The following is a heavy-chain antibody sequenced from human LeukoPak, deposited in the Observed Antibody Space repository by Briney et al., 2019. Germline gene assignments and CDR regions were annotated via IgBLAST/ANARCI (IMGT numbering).Heavy chain of an antibody. D-gene: IGHD1-1*01. CDR2: MFYSGST. CDR1: GGSISSSSYY. CDR3: ARRPGGYYYMDV. J-gene: IGHJ6*03. Sequence: SETLSLTRTVSGGSISSSSYYWGWIRQPPGKGLEWIGSMFYSGSTYYNPSLKSRVTISLDTSKNQFSLKLSSVTAADTAVYYCARRPGGYYYMDVWGKGTTVTVSS. V-gene: IGHV4-39*01.